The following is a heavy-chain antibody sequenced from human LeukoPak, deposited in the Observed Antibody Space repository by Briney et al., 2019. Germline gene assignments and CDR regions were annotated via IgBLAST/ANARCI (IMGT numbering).Heavy chain of an antibody. V-gene: IGHV4-34*01. CDR2: INHSGST. J-gene: IGHJ6*02. D-gene: IGHD4-11*01. CDR1: GGSFSGYY. CDR3: ARGVYSYYYYGMDV. Sequence: SETLSLTCAVYGGSFSGYYWSWIRQPPGKGLEWIGEINHSGSTDYNPSLKSRVTISVDTSKNQFSLKLSSVTAADTAVYYCARGVYSYYYYGMDVWGQGTTVTVSS.